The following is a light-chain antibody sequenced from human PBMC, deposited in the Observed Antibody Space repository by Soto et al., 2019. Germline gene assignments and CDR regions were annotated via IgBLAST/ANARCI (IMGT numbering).Light chain of an antibody. J-gene: IGKJ1*01. CDR3: HEYNTWPWT. CDR2: GAS. CDR1: QGFNRN. V-gene: IGKV3-15*01. Sequence: ETVLTQSPATLSVSPGETATLCCTASQGFNRNLDWYQQKLCQPPRGLLSGASTRSAGIPARFSGSGSGTEFILTISSLESEDFAVYYCHEYNTWPWTFGQGNKVDI.